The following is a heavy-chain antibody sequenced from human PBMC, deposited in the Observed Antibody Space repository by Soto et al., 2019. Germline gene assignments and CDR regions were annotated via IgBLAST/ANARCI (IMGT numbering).Heavy chain of an antibody. V-gene: IGHV4-30-2*01. CDR1: GGSISSGGYS. CDR3: YMELRRLRSEDTAVYYCAQMWFGELWHGMDV. D-gene: IGHD3-10*01. Sequence: SETLSLTCAVSGGSISSGGYSWSWIRQPPGKALEWIGYIYHSGSTYYNPSLKSRVTISVDRSKNQFSLRLSSVTAADKSTSTVYMELRRLRSEDTAVYYCAQMWFGELWHGMDVWGQGTTVTVSS. J-gene: IGHJ6*02. CDR2: IYHSGST.